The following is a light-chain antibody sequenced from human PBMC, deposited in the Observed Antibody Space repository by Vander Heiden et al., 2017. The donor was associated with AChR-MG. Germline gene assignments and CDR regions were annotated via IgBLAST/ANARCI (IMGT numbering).Light chain of an antibody. CDR2: SNN. J-gene: IGLJ2*01. Sequence: QSVLTQPLSASGTPGQRVTISCSGSSSNIGSNTVNWYQQLPGTAPKLLIYSNNPRPSGVPDRFSGSKSGTSASLAISGLQSEDEADYYCAAWDDSLNGSVVFGGGTKLTVL. CDR1: SSNIGSNT. CDR3: AAWDDSLNGSVV. V-gene: IGLV1-44*01.